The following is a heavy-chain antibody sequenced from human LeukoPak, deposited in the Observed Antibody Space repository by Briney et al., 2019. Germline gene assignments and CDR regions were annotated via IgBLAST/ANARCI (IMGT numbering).Heavy chain of an antibody. V-gene: IGHV3-23*01. Sequence: GGSLRLSCAASGITFSSYGMSWVRQAPGKGLEWVSSISSTGGTTYYADSVKGRFTISRDNSKNTLYLQMNSLRAEDTAVYYCARDRGRYCSGGSCSAGDYWGQGTLVTVSS. D-gene: IGHD2-15*01. CDR2: ISSTGGTT. CDR1: GITFSSYG. J-gene: IGHJ4*02. CDR3: ARDRGRYCSGGSCSAGDY.